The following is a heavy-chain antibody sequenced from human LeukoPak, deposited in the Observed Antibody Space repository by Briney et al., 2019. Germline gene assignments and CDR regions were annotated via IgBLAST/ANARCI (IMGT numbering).Heavy chain of an antibody. CDR2: IRYDGSNK. D-gene: IGHD6-19*01. J-gene: IGHJ4*02. V-gene: IGHV3-30*02. CDR1: GFTFSSYG. CDR3: AMGVGAPEDLAVAADFDY. Sequence: GGSLRLSCAASGFTFSSYGMHWVRQAPGKGLEWVAFIRYDGSNKYYADSVKGRFTISRDNSKNTLYVQMSSLRSEDTAVYYCAMGVGAPEDLAVAADFDYWGQGTLVTVSS.